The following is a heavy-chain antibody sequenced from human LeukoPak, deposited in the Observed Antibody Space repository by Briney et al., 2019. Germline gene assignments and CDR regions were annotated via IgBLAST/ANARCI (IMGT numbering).Heavy chain of an antibody. CDR1: GLTFSTFP. J-gene: IGHJ4*02. D-gene: IGHD2-2*02. Sequence: GGSLRLSCVGSGLTFSTFPLSWVRQAPGKGLEWVSAITKGGEKTFYADSVRGQFTISRDNSNNTLYLQMNSLRAEDTAVYYCAKTEAPAAIRAGSDYWGQGTLVTVSS. V-gene: IGHV3-23*01. CDR2: ITKGGEKT. CDR3: AKTEAPAAIRAGSDY.